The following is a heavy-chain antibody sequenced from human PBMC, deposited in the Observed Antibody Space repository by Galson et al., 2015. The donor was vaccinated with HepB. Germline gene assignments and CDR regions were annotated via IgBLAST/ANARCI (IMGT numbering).Heavy chain of an antibody. CDR2: ISYDGSNK. Sequence: SLRLSCAASGFTFSSYAMHWVRQAPGKGLEWVAVISYDGSNKYYADSVKGRFTISRDNSKNTLYLQMNSLRAEDTAVYYCVEQQLRTKPFDPWGQGTLVTVSS. V-gene: IGHV3-30*04. J-gene: IGHJ5*02. CDR1: GFTFSSYA. CDR3: VEQQLRTKPFDP. D-gene: IGHD6-13*01.